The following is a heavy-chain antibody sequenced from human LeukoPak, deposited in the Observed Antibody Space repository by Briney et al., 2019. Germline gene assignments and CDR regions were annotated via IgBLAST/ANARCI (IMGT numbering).Heavy chain of an antibody. CDR3: AKFECSTATQLYYFDC. CDR2: ISAGGDRT. J-gene: IGHJ4*02. D-gene: IGHD5-24*01. Sequence: GGSLRLSCEASGFTFSSYAMSWVRQAPGKGLDWVSGISAGGDRTYYADSVKGRFTISRDNAKNTLYLQMNSLRAEDTAVYYCAKFECSTATQLYYFDCWGQGALVTVSS. CDR1: GFTFSSYA. V-gene: IGHV3-23*01.